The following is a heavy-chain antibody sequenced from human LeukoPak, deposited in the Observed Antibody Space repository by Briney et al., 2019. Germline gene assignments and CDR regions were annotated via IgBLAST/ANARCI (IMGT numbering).Heavy chain of an antibody. CDR2: IRSKHNSYAT. CDR3: TTREDTAMVAFDY. V-gene: IGHV3-73*01. D-gene: IGHD5-18*01. J-gene: IGHJ4*02. CDR1: GFSFSGSA. Sequence: GGSLRLSCAASGFSFSGSAMHWVRQASGKGLEGVGRIRSKHNSYATAYAASVKGRFTISRDDSKNTAYLQMNSLKTEDTAVYYCTTREDTAMVAFDYWGQGTQVTVSS.